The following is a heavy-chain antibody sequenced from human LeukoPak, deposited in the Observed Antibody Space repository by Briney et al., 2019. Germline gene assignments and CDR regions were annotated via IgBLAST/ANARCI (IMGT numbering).Heavy chain of an antibody. CDR2: INPSGGST. CDR1: GYIFSSYY. Sequence: ASVEVSCKASGYIFSSYYMHWVRQAPGQGLEWMGIINPSGGSTSYAQKFQGRVTITRDTSTSTVYMELSSLRSEDTAVYYCARDSPISGSYYGGLGYWGQGTLVTVSS. J-gene: IGHJ4*02. D-gene: IGHD1-26*01. V-gene: IGHV1-46*01. CDR3: ARDSPISGSYYGGLGY.